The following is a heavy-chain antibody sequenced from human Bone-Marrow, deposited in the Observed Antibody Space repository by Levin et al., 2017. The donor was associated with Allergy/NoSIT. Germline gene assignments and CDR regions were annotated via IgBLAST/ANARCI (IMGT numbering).Heavy chain of an antibody. J-gene: IGHJ3*02. D-gene: IGHD1-1*01. Sequence: GGSLRLSCAASGFTFSSYWMTWVRQAPGKGLEWVATIKKDGSEKYYVDSVKGRFTISRDNAKNSLYVQMNSLRAEDTAVYYCARVGVQLERRNALDIWGQGTMVTVSS. V-gene: IGHV3-7*01. CDR1: GFTFSSYW. CDR2: IKKDGSEK. CDR3: ARVGVQLERRNALDI.